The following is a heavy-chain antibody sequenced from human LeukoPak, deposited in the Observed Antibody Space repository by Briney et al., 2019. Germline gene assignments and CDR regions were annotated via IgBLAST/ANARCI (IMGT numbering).Heavy chain of an antibody. V-gene: IGHV6-1*01. J-gene: IGHJ4*02. CDR2: TYDRSKWYN. CDR1: GDSVSSNSAA. Sequence: SQTLSLTCAISGDSVSSNSAAWNWIRQSPSRGLEWLGRTYDRSKWYNDYAVSVKSRITINPDTSKNQFSLQLNSVTPEDTAVYYCARDQGYCSAGSCYHFDCWGQGTLVTVSS. CDR3: ARDQGYCSAGSCYHFDC. D-gene: IGHD2-15*01.